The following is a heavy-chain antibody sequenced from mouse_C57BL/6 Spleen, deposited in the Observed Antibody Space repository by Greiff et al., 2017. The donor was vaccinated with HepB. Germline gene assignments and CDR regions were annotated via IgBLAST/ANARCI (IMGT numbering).Heavy chain of an antibody. J-gene: IGHJ2*01. CDR1: GYTFTSYW. V-gene: IGHV1-55*01. D-gene: IGHD1-1*01. Sequence: QVQLQQPGAELVKPGASVKMSCKASGYTFTSYWITWVKQRPGQGLEWIGDIYPGSGSTNYNEKFKSKATLTVDTSSSTAYMQLSSLTSEDSAVYYCVSYYYGSSYVNFDDWGQGTTLTVSS. CDR3: VSYYYGSSYVNFDD. CDR2: IYPGSGST.